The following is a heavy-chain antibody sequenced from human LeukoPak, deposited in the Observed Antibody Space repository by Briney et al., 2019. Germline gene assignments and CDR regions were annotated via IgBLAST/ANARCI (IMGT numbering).Heavy chain of an antibody. J-gene: IGHJ5*02. Sequence: PSETLSLTCTVSGGSISSYYWTWIRQPPGKGLEWIGYINHSGGTNYNPSLKSRVTISVDTSKNQLSLKLSSVTAADTAVYYCARRAAYCSGGSCYSGWFDPWGQGTLVTVSS. V-gene: IGHV4-59*08. CDR2: INHSGGT. CDR1: GGSISSYY. D-gene: IGHD2-15*01. CDR3: ARRAAYCSGGSCYSGWFDP.